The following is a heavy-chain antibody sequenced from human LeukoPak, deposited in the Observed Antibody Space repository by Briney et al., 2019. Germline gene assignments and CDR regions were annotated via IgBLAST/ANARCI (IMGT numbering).Heavy chain of an antibody. CDR2: IYPGDSDT. CDR1: GYSFTSYW. CDR3: ARKRGSNYYDSSGLVDY. Sequence: GESLKISCKGSGYSFTSYWIGWVRQMPGKGLEWMGIIYPGDSDTRYSPSFQGQVTISADKFISTAYLQWSSLKASDTAMYYCARKRGSNYYDSSGLVDYWGQGTLVTVSS. D-gene: IGHD3-22*01. J-gene: IGHJ4*02. V-gene: IGHV5-51*01.